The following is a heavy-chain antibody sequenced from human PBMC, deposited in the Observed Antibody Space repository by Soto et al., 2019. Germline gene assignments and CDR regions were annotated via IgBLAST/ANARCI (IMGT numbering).Heavy chain of an antibody. D-gene: IGHD3-9*01. CDR1: GGSISSYY. V-gene: IGHV4-59*08. CDR3: ARLSRDYDILTGYPNGAFDI. J-gene: IGHJ3*02. Sequence: SETLSLTCTVSGGSISSYYWSWIRQPPGKGLVWIGYIYYSGSTNYNPSLKSRVTISVDTSKNQFSLKLSSVTAADTAVYYCARLSRDYDILTGYPNGAFDIWGQGTMVTISS. CDR2: IYYSGST.